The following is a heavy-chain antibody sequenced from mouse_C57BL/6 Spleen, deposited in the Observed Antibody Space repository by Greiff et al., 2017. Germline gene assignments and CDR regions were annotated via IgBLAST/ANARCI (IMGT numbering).Heavy chain of an antibody. Sequence: QVHVKQPGAELVKPGASVKMSCKASGYTFTSYWITWVKQRPGQGLEWIGDIYPGSGSTNYNEKFKSKATLTVDTSSSTAYMQLSSLTSEDSAVYYCARGGTTGWYFDVWGTGTTVTVSS. V-gene: IGHV1-55*01. J-gene: IGHJ1*03. CDR1: GYTFTSYW. CDR2: IYPGSGST. CDR3: ARGGTTGWYFDV. D-gene: IGHD1-1*01.